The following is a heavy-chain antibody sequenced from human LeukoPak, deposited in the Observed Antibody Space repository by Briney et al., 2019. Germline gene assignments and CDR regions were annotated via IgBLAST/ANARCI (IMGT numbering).Heavy chain of an antibody. J-gene: IGHJ5*02. CDR1: GFTFSSYA. D-gene: IGHD3-3*01. CDR3: VRNNGLTFYDIWSGSSNWFDP. CDR2: ISGSGGST. V-gene: IGHV3-23*01. Sequence: PGGSLRLSCAASGFTFSSYAMSWVRQAPGKGLEWVSAISGSGGSTYYADSVKGRFTISRDNSKNTLYLQMNSQRPEDTALYYCVRNNGLTFYDIWSGSSNWFDPWGQGTLVTVSS.